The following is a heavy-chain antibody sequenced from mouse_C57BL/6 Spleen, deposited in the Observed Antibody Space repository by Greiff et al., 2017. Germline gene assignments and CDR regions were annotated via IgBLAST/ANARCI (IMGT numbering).Heavy chain of an antibody. V-gene: IGHV1-82*01. CDR1: GYAFSSSW. J-gene: IGHJ4*01. Sequence: VQLVESGPELVKPGASVKISCKASGYAFSSSWLNWVKQRPGKGLEWMGRIYHGGGDTNYNGKFKGKATLTADNSYSTAYMHLSSLTFKASEFYFCARSRGGYYAMDYWGQGTSVTVSS. CDR3: ARSRGGYYAMDY. CDR2: IYHGGGDT. D-gene: IGHD1-1*02.